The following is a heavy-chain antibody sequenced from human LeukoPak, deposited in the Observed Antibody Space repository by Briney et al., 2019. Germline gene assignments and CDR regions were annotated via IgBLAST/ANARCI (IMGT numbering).Heavy chain of an antibody. CDR2: IIPILGIA. J-gene: IGHJ3*02. CDR3: ARIHVGVPDAFDI. CDR1: GGTFSSYA. V-gene: IGHV1-69*04. D-gene: IGHD2-2*01. Sequence: ASVKVSCKASGGTFSSYAISWVRQAPGQGLEWMGRIIPILGIANYAQKFQGRVTITADKSTSTAYMELSSLRSEDTAVYYCARIHVGVPDAFDIWGQGTMVTVSS.